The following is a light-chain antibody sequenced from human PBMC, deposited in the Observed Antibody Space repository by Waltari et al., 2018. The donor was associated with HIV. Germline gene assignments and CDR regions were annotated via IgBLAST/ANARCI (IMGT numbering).Light chain of an antibody. V-gene: IGKV3D-15*01. Sequence: DIVMTQSPATLSVSPGERATLSCRASQNIGGNLAWYQQRHGQPPRLLIYGASSRERGIPARFSGRGSGTEFTLTITILESEDSAVYFCQQYRDWPPWTFGQGTKVVI. CDR3: QQYRDWPPWT. CDR2: GAS. CDR1: QNIGGN. J-gene: IGKJ1*01.